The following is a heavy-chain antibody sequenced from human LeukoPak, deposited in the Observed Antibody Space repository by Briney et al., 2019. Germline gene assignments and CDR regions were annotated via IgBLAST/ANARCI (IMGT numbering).Heavy chain of an antibody. CDR1: GGSISSYY. V-gene: IGHV4-59*12. Sequence: SETLSLTCTVSGGSISSYYCSWIRQPPGKGLEWIGYIYYSGSTNYNPSLKSRVTISVDTSKNQFSLKLSSVTAADTAVYYCARGMVMRRYFQHWGQGTLVTVSS. CDR2: IYYSGST. CDR3: ARGMVMRRYFQH. D-gene: IGHD2-8*01. J-gene: IGHJ1*01.